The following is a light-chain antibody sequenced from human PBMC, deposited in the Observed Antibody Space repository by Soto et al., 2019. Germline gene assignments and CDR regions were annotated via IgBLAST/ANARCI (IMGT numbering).Light chain of an antibody. CDR3: QQFGSLPYT. CDR2: GAS. V-gene: IGKV3-20*01. J-gene: IGKJ2*01. Sequence: EIVLTQSPGTLSSSPGERATLSCRASQAVGNAYLAWYQHKPGQVPRLLIHGASNRATGIPDRFSGGGSGTDFTLTINRLEPEDFAVYYCQQFGSLPYTFGQGTRLEIK. CDR1: QAVGNAY.